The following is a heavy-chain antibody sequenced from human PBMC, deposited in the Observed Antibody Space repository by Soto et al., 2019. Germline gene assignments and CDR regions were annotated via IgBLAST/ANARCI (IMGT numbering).Heavy chain of an antibody. J-gene: IGHJ5*02. CDR3: ARGRRGVLMVYVVLGLRPGDNWFDP. CDR2: MNPNSGNT. Sequence: QVQLVQSGAEVKKPGASVKVSCKASGYTFTSYDINWVRQATGQGLEWMGWMNPNSGNTGYAQKFQRRVTMTRNTAISTAYMELSSLRSEDTAVYYCARGRRGVLMVYVVLGLRPGDNWFDPWGQGTLVTVSS. D-gene: IGHD2-8*01. CDR1: GYTFTSYD. V-gene: IGHV1-8*01.